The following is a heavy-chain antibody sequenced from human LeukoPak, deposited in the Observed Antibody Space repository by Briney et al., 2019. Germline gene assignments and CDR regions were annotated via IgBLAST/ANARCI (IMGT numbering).Heavy chain of an antibody. CDR2: SGNS. CDR3: ARTRRHYFGSGKTLTPWPAGLDI. D-gene: IGHD3-10*01. CDR1: GDSFSDYY. Sequence: SETLSLTCTVSGDSFSDYYWTWIRQPPGEGLEWVGYSGNSNYNPPLKSRVTISVDTSKRHFSLTLSSVTAADTAVYYCARTRRHYFGSGKTLTPWPAGLDIWGQGTTVIVS. J-gene: IGHJ6*02. V-gene: IGHV4-59*01.